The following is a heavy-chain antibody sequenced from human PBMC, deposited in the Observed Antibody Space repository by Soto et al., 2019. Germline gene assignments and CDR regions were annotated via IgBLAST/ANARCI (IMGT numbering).Heavy chain of an antibody. D-gene: IGHD2-2*01. Sequence: GESLKISCKGSGYSFTNYWIGWVRQMPGKGLEWMGIIYPGDSDTTYSPSFQGQVTISVDKSISTAYLQWSSLKASDTAMYYCGRPGYCSRTDCSDFDYWGQGTQVTVSS. CDR2: IYPGDSDT. CDR1: GYSFTNYW. J-gene: IGHJ4*02. CDR3: GRPGYCSRTDCSDFDY. V-gene: IGHV5-51*01.